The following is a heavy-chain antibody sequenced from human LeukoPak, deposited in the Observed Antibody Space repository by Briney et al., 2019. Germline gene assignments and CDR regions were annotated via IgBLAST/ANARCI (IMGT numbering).Heavy chain of an antibody. Sequence: ASVKVSCKASGGTFSSYAISWVRQAPGQGLEWMGGIIPIFGTANYAQKFQGRVTITTDESTSTAYMELSSLRSEDTAVYYCARDTSYTTTTWDYYYYMDVWGKGTTVTVSS. J-gene: IGHJ6*03. CDR3: ARDTSYTTTTWDYYYYMDV. V-gene: IGHV1-69*05. CDR2: IIPIFGTA. D-gene: IGHD5-12*01. CDR1: GGTFSSYA.